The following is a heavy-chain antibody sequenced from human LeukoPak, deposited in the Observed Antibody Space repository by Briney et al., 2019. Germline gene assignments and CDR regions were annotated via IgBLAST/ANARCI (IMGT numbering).Heavy chain of an antibody. CDR1: GFTFSSYS. CDR3: ARDFCTTTNCYNVDY. V-gene: IGHV3-21*01. J-gene: IGHJ4*02. Sequence: GGSLRLSCVASGFTFSSYSMDWVRLAPGKGLEWVSSFSGSTGYMYYADSVKGRFTISRDNAKNSLYPQMNSLRAEDTAVYYCARDFCTTTNCYNVDYWGQGTLVTVSS. CDR2: FSGSTGYM. D-gene: IGHD2-2*02.